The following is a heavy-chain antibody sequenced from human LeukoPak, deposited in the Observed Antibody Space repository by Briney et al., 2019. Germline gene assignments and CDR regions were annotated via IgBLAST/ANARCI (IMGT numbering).Heavy chain of an antibody. CDR3: AKGRASHSWFFYGMDV. D-gene: IGHD6-13*01. J-gene: IGHJ6*04. Sequence: GGSLRLSGAASGFTFGSYAMSWVRQAPGKGLEWVSGINNSGDNTYYAASVKGRFTISRDNSKNTLYLQMNSLRAEDTSVYYCAKGRASHSWFFYGMDVWGKGTTVTVSS. CDR1: GFTFGSYA. CDR2: INNSGDNT. V-gene: IGHV3-23*01.